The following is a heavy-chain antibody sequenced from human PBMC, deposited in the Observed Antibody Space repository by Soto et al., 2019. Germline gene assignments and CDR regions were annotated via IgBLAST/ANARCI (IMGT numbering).Heavy chain of an antibody. CDR2: IIPILGIA. V-gene: IGHV1-69*08. D-gene: IGHD2-21*02. CDR3: ARDLRSYCGGDCYPGYFQH. Sequence: QVQLVQSGAEVKKPGSSVKVSCKASGGTFSSYTISWVRQAPGQGLEWMGRIIPILGIANYAQKFQGRVTMPADKSTSTAYRELSSLRSEDTAVYYCARDLRSYCGGDCYPGYFQHWGQGTLVTVSS. J-gene: IGHJ1*01. CDR1: GGTFSSYT.